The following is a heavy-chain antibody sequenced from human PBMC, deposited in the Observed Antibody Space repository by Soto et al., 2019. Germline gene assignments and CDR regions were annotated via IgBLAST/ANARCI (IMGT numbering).Heavy chain of an antibody. CDR3: VRRHVSATGIDWFDP. D-gene: IGHD6-13*01. V-gene: IGHV1-3*01. J-gene: IGHJ5*02. CDR2: INAANGDT. CDR1: GYTFTSYC. Sequence: ASVNVSCKYSGYTFTSYCSHWVRGAPGQRLECMGWINAANGDTKYSPKFQGRVTITRDTSASTAYMELSSLRSEDTAVYYCVRRHVSATGIDWFDPWGQGTLVTVSS.